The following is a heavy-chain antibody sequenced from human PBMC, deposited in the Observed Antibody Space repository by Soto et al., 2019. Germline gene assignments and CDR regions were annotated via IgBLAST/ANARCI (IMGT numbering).Heavy chain of an antibody. CDR2: SNHSGSP. V-gene: IGHV4-34*01. CDR3: ARDKITGLFEY. Sequence: QVQLQQWGAGLLKPSETLSLTCAVYGGSFSGYYWTWIRQPPGTGLEWIGESNHSGSPNYNPSLKSRVTISVDTSKNQFSLKLTSVTAADTAVYYCARDKITGLFEYWGQGTLVTVSS. D-gene: IGHD2-8*02. J-gene: IGHJ4*02. CDR1: GGSFSGYY.